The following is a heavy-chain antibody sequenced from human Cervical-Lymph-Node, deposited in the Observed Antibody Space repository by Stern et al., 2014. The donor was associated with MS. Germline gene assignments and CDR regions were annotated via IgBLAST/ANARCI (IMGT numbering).Heavy chain of an antibody. Sequence: VQLVESGPGLVKPSETLSLTCTVSGGSISSGSYYWAWIRQAPEKGMETIGSIFYRGSAYYNPSLKMRCTLSLDTSTQALSLHLRSVTAADTTVYYCATHGFSSFKWYFDLWGRGTLVTVSS. CDR3: ATHGFSSFKWYFDL. CDR2: IFYRGSA. CDR1: GGSISSGSYY. D-gene: IGHD6-6*01. V-gene: IGHV4-39*01. J-gene: IGHJ2*01.